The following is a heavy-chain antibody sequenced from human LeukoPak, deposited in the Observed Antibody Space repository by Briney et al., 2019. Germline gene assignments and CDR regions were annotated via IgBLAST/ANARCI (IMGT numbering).Heavy chain of an antibody. CDR1: GFTFSSYA. CDR3: ARGGTTWHGFDS. D-gene: IGHD1-14*01. J-gene: IGHJ4*02. V-gene: IGHV3-23*01. CDR2: ISDAGAIT. Sequence: GGSLRLSCAASGFTFSSYAMSWVRQAPGKGLVWVSGISDAGAITYYADSVKGRFTISRSQSANTLYLQMDSLRAEDTSLYYCARGGTTWHGFDSWGQGTLVTVSS.